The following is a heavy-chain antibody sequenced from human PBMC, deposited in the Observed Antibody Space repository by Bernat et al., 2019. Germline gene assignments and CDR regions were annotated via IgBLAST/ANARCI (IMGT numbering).Heavy chain of an antibody. V-gene: IGHV3-30*18. CDR3: AKGPSAADY. CDR1: GFTFSSYG. CDR2: ISYDGSNK. Sequence: QVQLVESGGGVVQPGRSLRLSCAASGFTFSSYGMHWVRQAPGKGLEWVAVISYDGSNKSYADSVKGRFTISRDNSKNTLYLQMNSLRAEDTAVYCCAKGPSAADYWGQGTLVNVSS. D-gene: IGHD6-19*01. J-gene: IGHJ4*02.